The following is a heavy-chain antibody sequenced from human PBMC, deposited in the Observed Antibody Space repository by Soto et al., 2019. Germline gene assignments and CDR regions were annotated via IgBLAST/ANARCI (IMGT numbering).Heavy chain of an antibody. D-gene: IGHD3-3*01. V-gene: IGHV3-15*07. CDR2: IKSRVDGGTT. CDR1: GFTISDVW. Sequence: GGSLRLSCAASGFTISDVWLNWVRQAPGKGLEWVGRIKSRVDGGTTDFAAPVRGRFAISRDESQNTVYLEINSLQIEDTAVYYCPTDADLPPTLALLAFWGNGTLVPVSS. CDR3: PTDADLPPTLALLAF. J-gene: IGHJ4*01.